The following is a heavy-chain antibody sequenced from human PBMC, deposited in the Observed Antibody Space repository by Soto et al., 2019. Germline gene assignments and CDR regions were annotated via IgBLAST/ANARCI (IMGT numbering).Heavy chain of an antibody. CDR2: ISGGSSDI. CDR1: GFTFSRYS. D-gene: IGHD5-18*01. V-gene: IGHV3-21*01. CDR3: ARDLSGAYPVGYCDP. J-gene: IGHJ5*02. Sequence: EVQLVESGGGLVKPGGSLRLCCAASGFTFSRYSMNWVRQAPGKGLEWVSSISGGSSDIYYADSVKGRFTISRDNAKNSLYLQMNSLRVEDTAVYYCARDLSGAYPVGYCDPWGQGTLVTVSS.